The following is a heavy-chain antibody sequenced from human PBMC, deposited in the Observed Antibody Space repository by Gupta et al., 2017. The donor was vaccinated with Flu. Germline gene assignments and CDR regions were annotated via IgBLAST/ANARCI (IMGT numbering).Heavy chain of an antibody. Sequence: EVQLVESGGGLVKPGGSLRLSCAASGFAFSSYTMNWVRQAPGKGLEWVSSISSRSDYMYNADSLKGRFTISRDNAKNSLYLQMNSLRAEDTAVYYCASAAYCGGDCFDAFDIRGQGTLVTVSS. D-gene: IGHD2-21*02. CDR1: GFAFSSYT. CDR3: ASAAYCGGDCFDAFDI. CDR2: ISSRSDYM. J-gene: IGHJ3*02. V-gene: IGHV3-21*02.